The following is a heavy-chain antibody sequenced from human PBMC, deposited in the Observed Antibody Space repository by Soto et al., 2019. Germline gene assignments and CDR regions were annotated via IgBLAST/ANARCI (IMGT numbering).Heavy chain of an antibody. J-gene: IGHJ4*02. CDR3: AIRREGSCWYYLDY. CDR1: GYTFTGYY. CDR2: INPNSGGT. D-gene: IGHD6-13*01. V-gene: IGHV1-2*04. Sequence: DSVKVSCKASGYTFTGYYMHWVRQAPGQGLEWMGWINPNSGGTNYAQKFQGWVTMTRDTSISTAYMELSRLRSDDTAVYYCAIRREGSCWYYLDYWGQGTLVTVSS.